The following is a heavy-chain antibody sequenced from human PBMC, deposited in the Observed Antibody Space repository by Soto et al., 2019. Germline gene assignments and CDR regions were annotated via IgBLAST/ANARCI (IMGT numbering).Heavy chain of an antibody. Sequence: GGSLRLSCAASGFTFSDYYMSWIRQAPGKGLEWVSYISSSGSTIYYADSVKGRFTISRDNAKNSLYLQMNSLRAEDTAVYYCARDSPGAIFGVVIIDPGNYWGQGTLVTVSS. D-gene: IGHD3-3*01. CDR1: GFTFSDYY. V-gene: IGHV3-11*01. CDR2: ISSSGSTI. J-gene: IGHJ4*02. CDR3: ARDSPGAIFGVVIIDPGNY.